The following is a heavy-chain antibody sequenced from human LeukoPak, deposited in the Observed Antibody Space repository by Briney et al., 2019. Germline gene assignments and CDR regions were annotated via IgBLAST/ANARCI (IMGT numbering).Heavy chain of an antibody. Sequence: GGSLRLTCAASGFTFNNYSMSWVRQAPGKGLEWIAGISGSGGSPSYADSVKGRFTISRDNSKNTLYLQMNSLRAEDTAMYYCAKRRGEVPTASLDYWGQGTLVTVSS. CDR3: AKRRGEVPTASLDY. CDR1: GFTFNNYS. V-gene: IGHV3-23*01. CDR2: ISGSGGSP. J-gene: IGHJ4*02. D-gene: IGHD2-2*01.